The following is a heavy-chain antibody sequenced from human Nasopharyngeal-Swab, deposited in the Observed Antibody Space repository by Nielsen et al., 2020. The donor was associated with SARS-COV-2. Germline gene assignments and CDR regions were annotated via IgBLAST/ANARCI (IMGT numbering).Heavy chain of an antibody. CDR3: ARGDRGHFDY. J-gene: IGHJ4*02. D-gene: IGHD3-22*01. CDR2: ISGSDYST. Sequence: GGSLRLSCAASGFTFNTYAISWVRQAPGKGLEWVSVISGSDYSTKYADSVKGRFTISRDNSKNTVNLQMNSLRAEDTAVYYCARGDRGHFDYWGQGTLVTVSS. CDR1: GFTFNTYA. V-gene: IGHV3-23*01.